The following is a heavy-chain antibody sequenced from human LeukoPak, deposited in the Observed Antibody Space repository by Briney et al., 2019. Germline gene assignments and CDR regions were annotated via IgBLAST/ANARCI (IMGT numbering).Heavy chain of an antibody. CDR3: AKDPGITSFDY. CDR2: ISYDGSNK. CDR1: GFTFSSYG. V-gene: IGHV3-30*18. Sequence: GRSLRLSCAASGFTFSSYGMHWVRQAPGKGLEWVAVISYDGSNKYYADSVKGRLTISRDNSKNTLYLQMNSLRAEDTAVYYCAKDPGITSFDYWGQGTLVTVSS. J-gene: IGHJ4*02. D-gene: IGHD3-10*01.